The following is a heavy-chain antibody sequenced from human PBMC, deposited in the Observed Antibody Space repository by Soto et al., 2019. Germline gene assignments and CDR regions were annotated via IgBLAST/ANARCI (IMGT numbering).Heavy chain of an antibody. CDR3: ASLNTAMVTNY. V-gene: IGHV4-4*07. J-gene: IGHJ4*02. Sequence: TLSLTCTVSGGSISSYYWSWIRQPAGKGLEWIGRFYISGSTNYNPSLKSRVTMSVDTSKNQFSLKLSSVTAADTAVYYCASLNTAMVTNYWGQGALVTVSS. D-gene: IGHD5-18*01. CDR2: FYISGST. CDR1: GGSISSYY.